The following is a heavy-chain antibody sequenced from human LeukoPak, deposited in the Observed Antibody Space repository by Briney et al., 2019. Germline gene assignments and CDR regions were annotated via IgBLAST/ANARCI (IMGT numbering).Heavy chain of an antibody. CDR1: GGTFSSYT. Sequence: SVKVSYKASGGTFSSYTISWVRQAPGQGLEWMGRIIPILGTANYAQKFQGRVTITTDESTSTAYLELSSLRSEDTAVYYCAREAKGNIVVVPAAMRLDPWGQGSLVTVSS. CDR3: AREAKGNIVVVPAAMRLDP. J-gene: IGHJ5*02. CDR2: IIPILGTA. V-gene: IGHV1-69*16. D-gene: IGHD2-2*01.